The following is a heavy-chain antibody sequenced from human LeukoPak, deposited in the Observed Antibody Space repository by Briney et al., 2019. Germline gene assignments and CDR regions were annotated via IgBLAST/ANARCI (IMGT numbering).Heavy chain of an antibody. J-gene: IGHJ5*02. CDR3: ARHSATVAPLGP. V-gene: IGHV4-59*08. Sequence: SETLSLTCTVSGGSISSYYWSWIRQPPGKGLEWIGYIYYSGNTNYNPSLKSRVTVSIDTSKSQFSLNLSSVTAADTAVYFCARHSATVAPLGPWGQGTLVTVSS. CDR1: GGSISSYY. CDR2: IYYSGNT. D-gene: IGHD4-23*01.